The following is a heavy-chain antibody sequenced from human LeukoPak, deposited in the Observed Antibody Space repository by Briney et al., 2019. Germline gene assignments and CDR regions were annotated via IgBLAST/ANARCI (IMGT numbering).Heavy chain of an antibody. CDR1: GDFITAYY. CDR2: VYYSGST. V-gene: IGHV4-59*01. CDR3: ARDRNGRKVIEDYMDV. J-gene: IGHJ6*03. Sequence: PSETLSLTCTVSGDFITAYYWSWIRQPPGKGLEWLGYVYYSGSTEYNPSLRSRVTISLEMSKHQFSLNLTSVTAADTAVYYCARDRNGRKVIEDYMDVWGKGTTVTISS.